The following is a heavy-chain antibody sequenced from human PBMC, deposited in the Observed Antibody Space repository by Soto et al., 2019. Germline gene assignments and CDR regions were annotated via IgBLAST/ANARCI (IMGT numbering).Heavy chain of an antibody. CDR1: GFTFDDYA. CDR3: TTTYPNDDSRVVAY. J-gene: IGHJ4*02. CDR2: ITWNSGSK. D-gene: IGHD1-1*01. V-gene: IGHV3-9*01. Sequence: ESGGGLVQPGRSLRLSCAASGFTFDDYAMHWVRQPPGKGLEWVSGITWNSGSKDYADSVKGRFTISRDNRQNSLYLQMNSLRGEDTALYYCTTTYPNDDSRVVAYWGQGTLVTVSS.